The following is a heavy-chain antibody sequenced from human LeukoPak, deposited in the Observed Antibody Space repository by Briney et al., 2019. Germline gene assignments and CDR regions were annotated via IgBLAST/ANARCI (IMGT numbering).Heavy chain of an antibody. CDR1: GYTVSSYG. Sequence: GASVKVSCKASGYTVSSYGISWVRQAPGQGLEWMGWISVYNGNTNYAQKLQGRVTMTTDTSTNTAYMELRSLRSDDTAVYYCARMNAGDAITISAKEIDYWGQGTLVTVSS. V-gene: IGHV1-18*01. D-gene: IGHD3-9*01. CDR2: ISVYNGNT. CDR3: ARMNAGDAITISAKEIDY. J-gene: IGHJ4*02.